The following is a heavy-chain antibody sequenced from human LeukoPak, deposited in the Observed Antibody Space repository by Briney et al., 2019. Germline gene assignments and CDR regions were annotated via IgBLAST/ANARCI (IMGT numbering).Heavy chain of an antibody. Sequence: GGTLRLSCAASGFTFSSYGMSWVRQAPGKGLEWVSAISGSSSYIYYADSVKGRFTISRDNAKNSVYLQMSSLRAEDTALYYCAKGSGNGYGSGPFDYWGQGTLVTVSS. CDR1: GFTFSSYG. D-gene: IGHD3-10*01. V-gene: IGHV3-21*04. CDR3: AKGSGNGYGSGPFDY. CDR2: ISGSSSYI. J-gene: IGHJ4*02.